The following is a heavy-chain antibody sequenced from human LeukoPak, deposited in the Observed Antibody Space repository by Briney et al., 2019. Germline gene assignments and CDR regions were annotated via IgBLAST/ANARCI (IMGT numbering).Heavy chain of an antibody. D-gene: IGHD3-3*01. CDR2: INHSGGT. Sequence: SETLSLTCAVYGVSFSGYYWSWIRQPPGKGLEWIGEINHSGGTNYNPSLKSRVSISVDMSKNQFSLKLSSVTAADTAVYYCARGLGAITISGLPAGSWFDPWGQGTLVTVSS. CDR3: ARGLGAITISGLPAGSWFDP. J-gene: IGHJ5*02. V-gene: IGHV4-34*01. CDR1: GVSFSGYY.